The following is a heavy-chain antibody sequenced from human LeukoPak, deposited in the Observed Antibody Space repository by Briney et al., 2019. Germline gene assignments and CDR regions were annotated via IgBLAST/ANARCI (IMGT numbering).Heavy chain of an antibody. D-gene: IGHD5-18*01. CDR1: GFTFDDYA. Sequence: PGGSLRLSCAASGFTFDDYAMHWVHQAPGKGLEWVSLISGDGGSTYYADSVKGRFTISRDNSKNSLYLQMNSLRTEDTALYYCAKDRIQLWLRGGFDYWGQGTLVTVSS. J-gene: IGHJ4*02. V-gene: IGHV3-43*02. CDR2: ISGDGGST. CDR3: AKDRIQLWLRGGFDY.